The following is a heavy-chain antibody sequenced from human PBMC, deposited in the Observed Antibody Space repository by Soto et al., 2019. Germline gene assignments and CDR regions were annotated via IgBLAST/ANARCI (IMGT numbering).Heavy chain of an antibody. J-gene: IGHJ4*02. CDR2: ISGSGGST. CDR1: GFTFSSYA. V-gene: IGHV3-23*01. D-gene: IGHD3-10*01. CDR3: AKGGIWFGELPHD. Sequence: EVQLLESGGGLVQPGGSQRLSCAASGFTFSSYAMSWVRQAPGKGLEWVSAISGSGGSTYYADSVKGRFTISRDNSKNTLYLQMNSLRAEDTAVYYCAKGGIWFGELPHDWGQGTLVTVSS.